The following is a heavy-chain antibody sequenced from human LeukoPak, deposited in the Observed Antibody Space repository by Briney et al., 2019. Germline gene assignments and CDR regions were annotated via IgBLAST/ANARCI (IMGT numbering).Heavy chain of an antibody. CDR1: GFSFSSYG. V-gene: IGHV3-21*01. CDR2: ISSSSNYI. CDR3: ARDEGVSFDY. Sequence: GGSLRLSRAASGFSFSSYGMHWVRQAPGKGLEWVSCISSSSNYIYYADSVKGRFTISRDNAKNSLYLQMNSLRAEDTAVYYCARDEGVSFDYWGQGTLVTVSS. J-gene: IGHJ4*02.